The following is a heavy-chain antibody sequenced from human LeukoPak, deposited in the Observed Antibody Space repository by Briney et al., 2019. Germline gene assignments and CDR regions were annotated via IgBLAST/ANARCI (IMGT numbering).Heavy chain of an antibody. CDR2: INWNSGRI. V-gene: IGHV3-9*03. J-gene: IGHJ4*02. D-gene: IGHD1-26*01. Sequence: PGGSLRLSFAASGFTFGDFAMHWVRQAPGKGLQWVSSINWNSGRIVYADFVKGRFTTSRDNAKNSLFLRMNSLRAEDMALYYCAKDTHRRGSRHFDYWGQGTLVTVSS. CDR1: GFTFGDFA. CDR3: AKDTHRRGSRHFDY.